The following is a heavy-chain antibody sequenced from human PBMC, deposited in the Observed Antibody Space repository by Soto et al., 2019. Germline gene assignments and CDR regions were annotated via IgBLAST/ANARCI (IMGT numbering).Heavy chain of an antibody. D-gene: IGHD2-15*01. CDR3: ARHPGRFCGGGSCDPGLDFQH. J-gene: IGHJ1*01. V-gene: IGHV5-51*01. CDR1: GYRFTSDW. CDR2: IYPGDSDT. Sequence: EVQLVQSGAEVKKPGESLKISCKGSGYRFTSDWIGWVRQMPGKGLEWMGIIYPGDSDTRYSPSFQGQVTISADKSISTAYLQWSRLKASDTAMYYCARHPGRFCGGGSCDPGLDFQHWGQGTLVTVSS.